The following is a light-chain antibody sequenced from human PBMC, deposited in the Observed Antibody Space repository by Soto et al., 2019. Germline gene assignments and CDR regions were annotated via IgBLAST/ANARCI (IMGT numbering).Light chain of an antibody. CDR2: AAS. J-gene: IGKJ2*01. CDR1: QGSSSW. Sequence: DIQMTQSPSSVSASVGDRVTITCRASQGSSSWLAWSQQKPGKAPKLLIYAASSLQSGVTSRFSGSESCTDFTLTIRRLQPEDFATYYCQQANSFHYTFGQGTKLEIK. CDR3: QQANSFHYT. V-gene: IGKV1-12*02.